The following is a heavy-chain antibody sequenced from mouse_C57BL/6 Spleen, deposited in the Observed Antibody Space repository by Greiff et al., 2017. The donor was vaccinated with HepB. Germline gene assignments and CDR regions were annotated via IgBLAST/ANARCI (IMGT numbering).Heavy chain of an antibody. D-gene: IGHD1-1*01. CDR2: IDPETGGT. V-gene: IGHV1-15*01. J-gene: IGHJ1*03. CDR1: GYTFTDYE. Sequence: VQVVESGAELVRPGASVTLSCKASGYTFTDYEMHWVKQTPVHGLEWIGAIDPETGGTAYNQKFKGKAILTADKSSSTAYMELRSLTSEDSAVYYCTRSDYYGSSYWYFDVWGTGTTVTVSS. CDR3: TRSDYYGSSYWYFDV.